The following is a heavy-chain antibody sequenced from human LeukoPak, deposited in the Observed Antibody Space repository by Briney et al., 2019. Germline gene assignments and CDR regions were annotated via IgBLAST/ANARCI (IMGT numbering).Heavy chain of an antibody. J-gene: IGHJ4*02. D-gene: IGHD3-3*01. CDR1: GVSISSYY. V-gene: IGHV4-59*01. CDR2: IYYSGST. Sequence: SETLSLTCSVSGVSISSYYWSWIRQPPGKGLEWIGYIYYSGSTNYNPSLKSRVTISVDTSKNQFSLKLSSVTAADTAVYYCARGSIYDFWSGYSGPFDYWGQGTLVPVSS. CDR3: ARGSIYDFWSGYSGPFDY.